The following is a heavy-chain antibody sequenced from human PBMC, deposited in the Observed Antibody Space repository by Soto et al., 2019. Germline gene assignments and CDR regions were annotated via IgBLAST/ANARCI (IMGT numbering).Heavy chain of an antibody. CDR1: GYTFTSYG. Sequence: ASVKVSCKASGYTFTSYGISWVRQAPGQGLEWMGWISAYNGNTNYAQKLQGRVTMTTDTSTSTAYMELRSLRSDDTAVYYCARDLGSYGDSELDYWGQGTLVTVSS. CDR3: ARDLGSYGDSELDY. J-gene: IGHJ4*02. CDR2: ISAYNGNT. V-gene: IGHV1-18*01. D-gene: IGHD4-17*01.